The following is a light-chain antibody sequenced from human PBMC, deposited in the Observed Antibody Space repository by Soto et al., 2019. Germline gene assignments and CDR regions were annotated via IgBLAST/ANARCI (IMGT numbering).Light chain of an antibody. J-gene: IGKJ4*01. CDR2: GAS. Sequence: EIVLTQSPGTLSLSPVERATLSCRASQSVSSSYLAWYQQKPGQAPRLLIYGASSRATGIPGRFSGSGSGTDFTLTISRLEPEDFAVYYCQQYGSSLLTFGGGTKVDIK. V-gene: IGKV3-20*01. CDR3: QQYGSSLLT. CDR1: QSVSSSY.